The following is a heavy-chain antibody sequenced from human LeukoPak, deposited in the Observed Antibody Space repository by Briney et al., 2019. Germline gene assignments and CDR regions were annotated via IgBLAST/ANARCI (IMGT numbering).Heavy chain of an antibody. CDR1: GGSISSSSYY. D-gene: IGHD3-10*01. CDR2: IYYSGNT. V-gene: IGHV4-39*07. CDR3: ARYYYGSALGFDY. Sequence: SETLSLTCTVSGGSISSSSYYWGWIRQPPGKGLEGIGSIYYSGNTYDNPALKSRVTISVDTSKNQFSLQLSSVTAADTAVYYCARYYYGSALGFDYWGQGPLVTVSS. J-gene: IGHJ4*02.